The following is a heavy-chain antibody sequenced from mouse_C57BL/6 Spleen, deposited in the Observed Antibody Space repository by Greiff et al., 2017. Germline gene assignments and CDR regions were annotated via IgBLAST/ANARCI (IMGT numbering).Heavy chain of an antibody. J-gene: IGHJ3*01. CDR3: ARSHYYGSSYEKAWFAY. CDR2: INPYNGGT. D-gene: IGHD1-1*01. Sequence: VQLQQSGPVLVKPGASVKMSCKASGYTFTDYYMNWVKQSHGKSLEWIGVINPYNGGTSYNQKFKGKATLTVDKSSSTAYMELNSLTSEDSAVYYCARSHYYGSSYEKAWFAYWGQGTLVTVSA. CDR1: GYTFTDYY. V-gene: IGHV1-19*01.